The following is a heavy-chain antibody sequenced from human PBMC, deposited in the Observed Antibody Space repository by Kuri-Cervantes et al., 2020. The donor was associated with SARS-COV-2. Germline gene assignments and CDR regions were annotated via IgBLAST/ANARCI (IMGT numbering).Heavy chain of an antibody. D-gene: IGHD3-3*01. CDR1: GGSISSSSHY. CDR3: ATYDFWSGYSGYFQH. J-gene: IGHJ1*01. Sequence: GSLRLSCTVSGGSISSSSHYWGWIRQPPGKGLEWIGSIYYSGSTYYNPSLKSRVTISVDTSKNQFSLKLSSVTAADTAVYYCATYDFWSGYSGYFQHWGQGTLVTVSS. V-gene: IGHV4-39*07. CDR2: IYYSGST.